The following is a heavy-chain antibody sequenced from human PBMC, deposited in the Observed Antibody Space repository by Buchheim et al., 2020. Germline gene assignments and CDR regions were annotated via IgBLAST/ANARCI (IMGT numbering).Heavy chain of an antibody. V-gene: IGHV1-69*02. CDR3: ARAMGYCSSTSCYTVGVQDYYGMDV. Sequence: QVQLVQSGAEVKKPGSSVKVSCKASGGTFSSYTISWVRQAPGQGLEWMGRIIPILGIANYAQKFQGRVTITAAKSTSTAYMELSSLRSEDTAVYYCARAMGYCSSTSCYTVGVQDYYGMDVWGQGTT. CDR2: IIPILGIA. D-gene: IGHD2-2*02. J-gene: IGHJ6*02. CDR1: GGTFSSYT.